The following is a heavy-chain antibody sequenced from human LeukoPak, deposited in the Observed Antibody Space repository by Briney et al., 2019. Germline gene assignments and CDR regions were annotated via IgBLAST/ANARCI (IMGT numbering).Heavy chain of an antibody. CDR3: ARQETGSVGSY. CDR1: GYNFNTYW. J-gene: IGHJ4*02. D-gene: IGHD3-10*01. CDR2: IYPGDSDT. Sequence: GESLKISCKGSGYNFNTYWIGWVRQMPGKGLEWMGIIYPGDSDTRYSPSFQGRVTISADKSISTAYLQWSSLKASDTAMYYCARQETGSVGSYWGQGTLVTVSS. V-gene: IGHV5-51*01.